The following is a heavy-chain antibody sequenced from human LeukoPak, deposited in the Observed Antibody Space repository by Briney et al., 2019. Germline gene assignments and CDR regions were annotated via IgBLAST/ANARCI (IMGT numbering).Heavy chain of an antibody. J-gene: IGHJ4*02. Sequence: GGSLRLSCEVSGFTFSSYWMNWVRQAPGKGLEWVANIKQDGSDKYYVDSVKGRFTISRDNAKNSLYLQMNSLRAEDTAVYYCAIIPRAAAGPSARSPFHYWSQGTLVTVSS. V-gene: IGHV3-7*01. D-gene: IGHD6-13*01. CDR2: IKQDGSDK. CDR3: AIIPRAAAGPSARSPFHY. CDR1: GFTFSSYW.